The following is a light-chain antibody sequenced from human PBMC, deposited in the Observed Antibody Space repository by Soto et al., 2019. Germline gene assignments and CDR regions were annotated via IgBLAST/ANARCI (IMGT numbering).Light chain of an antibody. CDR2: GAS. V-gene: IGKV3-20*01. Sequence: EIVLTQSPGTLSLSPGDRATLSCRASQSVGSDYLAWYQQRPGQAPRLLIYGASSRATGIPDRFTGSGSGTDFTLTISRLEPEDFAVYYCHQYDNAPQAFGQGTKVDIK. CDR3: HQYDNAPQA. CDR1: QSVGSDY. J-gene: IGKJ2*01.